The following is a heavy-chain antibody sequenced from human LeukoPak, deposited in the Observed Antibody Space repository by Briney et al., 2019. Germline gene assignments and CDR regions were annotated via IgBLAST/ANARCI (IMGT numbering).Heavy chain of an antibody. CDR3: ARSLRGNQYQGGLEVDY. V-gene: IGHV1-8*01. CDR2: MNPNSGNT. Sequence: ASVKVSCKASGYTFTSYDINWVRQATGQGLEWMGWMNPNSGNTGYAQKFQGRVTMTRDTSTSTVYMELSSLRSEDTAVYYCARSLRGNQYQGGLEVDYWGQGTLVTVSS. J-gene: IGHJ4*02. CDR1: GYTFTSYD. D-gene: IGHD2-2*01.